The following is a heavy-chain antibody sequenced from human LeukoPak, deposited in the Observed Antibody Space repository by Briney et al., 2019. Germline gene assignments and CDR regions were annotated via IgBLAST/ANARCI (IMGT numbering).Heavy chain of an antibody. D-gene: IGHD4/OR15-4a*01. Sequence: ASVKVSCKASGYTFTGYYMHWVRQAPGQGLEWMGWINPNSGGTNYAQKFQGRVTMTRDTSISEAYMELTRLTSDDTAVFYCARDLSNYAFDIWGQGTMVTVSS. V-gene: IGHV1-2*02. CDR2: INPNSGGT. CDR3: ARDLSNYAFDI. CDR1: GYTFTGYY. J-gene: IGHJ3*02.